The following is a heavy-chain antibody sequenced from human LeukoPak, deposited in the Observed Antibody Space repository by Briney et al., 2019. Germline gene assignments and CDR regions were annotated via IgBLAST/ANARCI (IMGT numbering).Heavy chain of an antibody. J-gene: IGHJ4*02. CDR2: IRGSGDYT. CDR3: ARGAYCGGDCYSYYFDY. Sequence: PGGSLRLSCAASGFTISSYAMSWVRQAPGKGLEWVSTIRGSGDYTYYADSVKGRFTISRDNANNSLYLQMNSLRAEDTAVYYCARGAYCGGDCYSYYFDYWGQGTLVTVSS. V-gene: IGHV3-23*01. D-gene: IGHD2-21*01. CDR1: GFTISSYA.